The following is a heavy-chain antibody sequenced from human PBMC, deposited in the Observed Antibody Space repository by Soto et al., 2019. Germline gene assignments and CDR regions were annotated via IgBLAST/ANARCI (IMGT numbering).Heavy chain of an antibody. D-gene: IGHD3-16*01. J-gene: IGHJ5*02. V-gene: IGHV4-34*01. CDR2: IKHGGSA. Sequence: SETLSLTCAAYGRTFHAYYWSWIRKPPGRGLEWMGEIKHGGSANYNPTSKRRLFTSVDTTKNQTSLQLISVSAADTAVYYCSKGPQACYYDSWTFYSSVPWGQGTLVTVSS. CDR1: GRTFHAYY. CDR3: SKGPQACYYDSWTFYSSVP.